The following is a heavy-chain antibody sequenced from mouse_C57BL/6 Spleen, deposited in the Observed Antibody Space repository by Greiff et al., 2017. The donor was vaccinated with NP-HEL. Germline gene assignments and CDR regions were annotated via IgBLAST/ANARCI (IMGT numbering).Heavy chain of an antibody. Sequence: VHVKQSGTVLARPGASVKMSCKTSGYTFTSYWMHWVKQRPGQGLEWIGAIYPGNSDTSYNQKFKGKAKLTAVTSASTAYMELSSLTNEDSAVYYCTRDYGSSFGFDYWGQGTTLTVSS. V-gene: IGHV1-5*01. CDR1: GYTFTSYW. D-gene: IGHD1-1*01. J-gene: IGHJ2*01. CDR2: IYPGNSDT. CDR3: TRDYGSSFGFDY.